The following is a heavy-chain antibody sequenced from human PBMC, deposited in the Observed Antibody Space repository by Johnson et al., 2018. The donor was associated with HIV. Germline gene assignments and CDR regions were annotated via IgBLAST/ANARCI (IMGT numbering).Heavy chain of an antibody. CDR2: ISYDGSNK. D-gene: IGHD6-13*01. CDR3: ARGLASSRHDAFDI. CDR1: GFTFSSYA. V-gene: IGHV3-30*04. J-gene: IGHJ3*02. Sequence: QVQLVEFGGGVVQPGRSLRLSCAASGFTFSSYAMHWVRQAPGKGLEWVAVISYDGSNKYYADSVKGRFTISRDNSKNTLYLQMNSLRAEDTAVYYCARGLASSRHDAFDIWGQGTMVTVSS.